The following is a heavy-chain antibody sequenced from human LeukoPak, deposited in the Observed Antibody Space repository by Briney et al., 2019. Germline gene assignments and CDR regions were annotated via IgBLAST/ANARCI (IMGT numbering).Heavy chain of an antibody. V-gene: IGHV3-23*01. CDR2: ISGSGGGT. D-gene: IGHD3-22*01. CDR1: GFTFSSFA. Sequence: GRSLRLSCAASGFTFSSFAMTWVRQAPGKGLEWVSSISGSGGGTYYADSMKAQFTISRDNSKSTLYLQMNSLRTEDTAVYYCAKATSSGRGYYFDSWGQGTLVTVSS. CDR3: AKATSSGRGYYFDS. J-gene: IGHJ4*02.